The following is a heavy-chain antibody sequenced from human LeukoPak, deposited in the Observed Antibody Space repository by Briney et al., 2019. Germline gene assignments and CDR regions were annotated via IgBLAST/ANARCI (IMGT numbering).Heavy chain of an antibody. CDR3: ARDPSDYDFWSGQLEYGMDV. CDR1: GFTFSSYA. CDR2: ISYDGSSK. V-gene: IGHV3-30-3*01. J-gene: IGHJ6*02. Sequence: GGSLRLSCAASGFTFSSYAMSWVRQAPGKGLEWVAVISYDGSSKYYADSVEGRFTTSRDNSKNTLYLQMNTLRPDDTAVFYCARDPSDYDFWSGQLEYGMDVWGQGTTVTVSS. D-gene: IGHD3-3*01.